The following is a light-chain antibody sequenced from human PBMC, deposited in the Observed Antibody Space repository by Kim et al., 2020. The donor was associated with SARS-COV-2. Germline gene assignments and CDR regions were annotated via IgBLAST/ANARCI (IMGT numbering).Light chain of an antibody. V-gene: IGLV6-57*03. CDR3: HSYDGNNHVI. CDR2: EDK. Sequence: KTVTISCTRSSGSIATNYVQWYQQRPGSAPTTVMYEDKKRPSGVPDRFSGSIDSSANSASLTISGLKTEDEADYYCHSYDGNNHVIFGGGTQLTVL. CDR1: SGSIATNY. J-gene: IGLJ2*01.